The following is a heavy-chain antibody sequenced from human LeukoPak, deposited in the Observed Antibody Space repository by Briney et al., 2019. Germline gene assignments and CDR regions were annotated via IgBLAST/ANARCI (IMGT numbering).Heavy chain of an antibody. D-gene: IGHD4-17*01. V-gene: IGHV3-23*01. J-gene: IGHJ3*02. CDR1: GFTFSSYA. Sequence: GGSLRLSCAASGFTFSSYAMSWVRQAPGKGLEWVSVISGSGGSTYYADSVKGRFTMSRDNSKNTPYLQMNSLRAEDTAVYYCAKERGNGVRGAFDIWGQGTMVTVSS. CDR3: AKERGNGVRGAFDI. CDR2: ISGSGGST.